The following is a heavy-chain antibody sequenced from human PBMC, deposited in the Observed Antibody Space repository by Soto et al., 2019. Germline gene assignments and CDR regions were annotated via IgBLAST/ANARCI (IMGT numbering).Heavy chain of an antibody. CDR3: AIDMSLYDSSGYYSVLDY. D-gene: IGHD3-22*01. CDR2: IWYDGSNT. Sequence: PGGSLRLSCVASGFFLRDFGMHWVRQAPGKGLEWVSVIWYDGSNTYQGESVKGRFTMSRDISKNTLYLQMNSLRAEDTAVYYCAIDMSLYDSSGYYSVLDYWGQGTLVTVSS. J-gene: IGHJ4*02. V-gene: IGHV3-30*02. CDR1: GFFLRDFG.